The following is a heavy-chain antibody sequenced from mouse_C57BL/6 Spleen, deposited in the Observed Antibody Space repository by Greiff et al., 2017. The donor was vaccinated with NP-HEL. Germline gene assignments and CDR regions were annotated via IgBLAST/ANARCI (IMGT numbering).Heavy chain of an antibody. D-gene: IGHD2-3*01. Sequence: QVQLQQSGAELVKPGASVKLSCKASGYTFTSYWMHWVKQRPGRGLEWIGRLDPNSGGTKYNEKFKSKATLTVDKPSSTAYMQLSSLTSEDSAVYYCATPDLDYDGYYGYWYFDVWGTGTTVTVSS. J-gene: IGHJ1*03. V-gene: IGHV1-72*01. CDR2: LDPNSGGT. CDR3: ATPDLDYDGYYGYWYFDV. CDR1: GYTFTSYW.